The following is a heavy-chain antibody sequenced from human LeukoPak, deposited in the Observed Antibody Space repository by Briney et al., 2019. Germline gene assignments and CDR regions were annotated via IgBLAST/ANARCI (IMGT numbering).Heavy chain of an antibody. V-gene: IGHV3-48*03. D-gene: IGHD2-15*01. CDR2: ISSSGSTI. CDR3: ASLASVVVVAAEDY. CDR1: GFTFSSYE. Sequence: GGSLRLSCAASGFTFSSYEMNWVRRAPGKGLEWVSYISSSGSTIYYADSVKGRFTISRDNAKNSLYLQMNSLRAEDTAVYYCASLASVVVVAAEDYWGQGTLVTVSS. J-gene: IGHJ4*02.